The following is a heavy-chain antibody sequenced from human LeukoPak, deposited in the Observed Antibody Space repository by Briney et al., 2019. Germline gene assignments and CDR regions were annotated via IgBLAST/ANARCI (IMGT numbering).Heavy chain of an antibody. CDR3: AREVVVTATRIDY. D-gene: IGHD2-21*02. CDR1: GGSISSSSYY. V-gene: IGHV4-39*07. J-gene: IGHJ4*02. Sequence: SETLSLTCTVSGGSISSSSYYWGWIRQPPGKGLEWIGSIYYSGSTYYNPSLKSRVTISVDTSKNQFSLKLSSVTAADTAVYYCAREVVVTATRIDYWGQGTLVTVSS. CDR2: IYYSGST.